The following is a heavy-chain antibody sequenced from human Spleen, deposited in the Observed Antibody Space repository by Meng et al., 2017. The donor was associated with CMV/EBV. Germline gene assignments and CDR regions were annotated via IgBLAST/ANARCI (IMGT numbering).Heavy chain of an antibody. Sequence: GGSLRLSCAASGFTFSSYSMNWVRQAPGKGLEWVSYISSSSSTIYYADSVKGRFTISRDNAKNSLYLQMNSLRAEDTAVYYCARSRPDYYDSSGPVDYWGQGTLVTVSS. J-gene: IGHJ4*02. V-gene: IGHV3-48*04. CDR3: ARSRPDYYDSSGPVDY. CDR2: ISSSSSTI. CDR1: GFTFSSYS. D-gene: IGHD3-22*01.